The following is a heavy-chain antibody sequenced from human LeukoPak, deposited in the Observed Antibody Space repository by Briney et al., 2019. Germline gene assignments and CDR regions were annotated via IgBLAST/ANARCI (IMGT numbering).Heavy chain of an antibody. CDR1: GFSFSNYA. CDR2: ISGSGGST. D-gene: IGHD4-17*01. V-gene: IGHV3-23*01. Sequence: GGSLRLSCAASGFSFSNYAMSWVRQAPGKGLEWVSSISGSGGSTYYGDSVKGRFTISRDNSKNTLYLQMNSLRAEDTAVYYCAKVWGDYGRRYYFDYWGQGTLVTVSS. J-gene: IGHJ4*02. CDR3: AKVWGDYGRRYYFDY.